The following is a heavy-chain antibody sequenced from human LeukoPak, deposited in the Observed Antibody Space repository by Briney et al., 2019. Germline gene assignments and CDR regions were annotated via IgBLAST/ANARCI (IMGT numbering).Heavy chain of an antibody. J-gene: IGHJ4*02. CDR3: AKGVGATTGLRNLFDY. Sequence: GESLQISCKGSGYIFTSYWIGWVRQLPGKGLEWMGIIYPGDSDTRYSPSFQGQVTISADKSISTAYLQWSSLKASDTAMYYCAKGVGATTGLRNLFDYWGQGTLVTVSS. D-gene: IGHD1-26*01. CDR1: GYIFTSYW. CDR2: IYPGDSDT. V-gene: IGHV5-51*01.